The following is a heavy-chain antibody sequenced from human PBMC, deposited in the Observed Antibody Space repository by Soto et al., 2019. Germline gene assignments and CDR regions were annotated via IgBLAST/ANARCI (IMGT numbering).Heavy chain of an antibody. CDR3: AKLGMVDYDLNYGLDV. Sequence: EVQLLESGGGLVQPGGSLRLSCAASGFTFSNYAMSWVRQAPGKGLEWVSVIGRSDDTTVYTDSVKGRFTISRDNSKDTLYLQMNSLRVEDTAVYYCAKLGMVDYDLNYGLDVWGQGTTVTVSS. J-gene: IGHJ6*02. CDR1: GFTFSNYA. V-gene: IGHV3-23*01. D-gene: IGHD4-17*01. CDR2: IGRSDDTT.